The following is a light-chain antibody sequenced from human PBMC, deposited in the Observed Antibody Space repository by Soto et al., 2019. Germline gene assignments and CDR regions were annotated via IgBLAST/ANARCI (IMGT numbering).Light chain of an antibody. J-gene: IGKJ1*01. Sequence: DIQMTQSPSTLSASVGDRVTITCRASQSVNKWLAWFQQKPGKVPKLLIFDASTLQTGVPSRFRGSGSGTEFTLTISSLQAADFATYYCQQYHNYWTFGQGTKVDIK. CDR2: DAS. CDR1: QSVNKW. V-gene: IGKV1-5*01. CDR3: QQYHNYWT.